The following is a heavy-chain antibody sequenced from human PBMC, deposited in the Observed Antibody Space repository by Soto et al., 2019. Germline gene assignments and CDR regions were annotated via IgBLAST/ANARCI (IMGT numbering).Heavy chain of an antibody. J-gene: IGHJ4*02. D-gene: IGHD2-15*01. Sequence: PGGSLRLSCAASGFTFSSYAMSWVRQAPGKGLEWVSAISGSGGSTYYADSVKGRFTISRDNSKNTLYLQMNSLRAEDTAVYYCAKSSTKLPYCSGGSCYPTTDYWGQGTLVTVSS. CDR3: AKSSTKLPYCSGGSCYPTTDY. V-gene: IGHV3-23*01. CDR1: GFTFSSYA. CDR2: ISGSGGST.